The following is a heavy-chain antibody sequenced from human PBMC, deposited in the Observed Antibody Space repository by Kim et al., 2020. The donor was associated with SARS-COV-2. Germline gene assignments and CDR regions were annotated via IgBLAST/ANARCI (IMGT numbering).Heavy chain of an antibody. CDR1: GSTLTELS. CDR2: FDPEDDEN. J-gene: IGHJ3*02. CDR3: ATPVFDSVGFPDAFDI. V-gene: IGHV1-24*01. Sequence: ASVKVSCKVSGSTLTELSIHWVRHAPEKGLEWMGGFDPEDDENIYAQKFQGRVTMTEDTSEDIAYMELSSLTSEDAAVYYCATPVFDSVGFPDAFDIWGQGTMVTVSS. D-gene: IGHD2-15*01.